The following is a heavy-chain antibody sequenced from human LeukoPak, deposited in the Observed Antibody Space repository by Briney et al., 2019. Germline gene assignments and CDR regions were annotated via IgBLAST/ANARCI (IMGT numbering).Heavy chain of an antibody. CDR2: IYSGGST. CDR1: GFTFSSYS. V-gene: IGHV3-66*01. D-gene: IGHD6-25*01. J-gene: IGHJ4*02. CDR3: AKGGVDY. Sequence: GGSLRLSCAASGFTFSSYSMNWVRQAPGKGLEWVSVIYSGGSTYYADSVKGRFTISRDNAKNTLYLQMNSLRAEDTAVYYCAKGGVDYWGQGTLVTVSS.